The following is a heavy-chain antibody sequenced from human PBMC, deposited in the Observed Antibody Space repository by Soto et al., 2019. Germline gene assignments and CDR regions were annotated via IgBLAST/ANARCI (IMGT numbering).Heavy chain of an antibody. CDR1: GYTFINYD. J-gene: IGHJ5*02. CDR2: MNPGRGKT. CDR3: ARMASFGTLNWYDH. V-gene: IGHV1-8*02. Sequence: QVQLVQSGAEMKEPGASVRVSCKASGYTFINYDISWVRQATGQGLEWMGWMNPGRGKTGYANKFQGRVTMTRDASKSTDHLELRSLTAEDTDVYYCARMASFGTLNWYDHGSEGTLVTVSS. D-gene: IGHD3-16*01.